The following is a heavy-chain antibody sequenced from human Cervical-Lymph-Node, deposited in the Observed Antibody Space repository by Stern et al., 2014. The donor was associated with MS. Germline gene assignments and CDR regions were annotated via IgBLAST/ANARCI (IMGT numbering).Heavy chain of an antibody. Sequence: TLRESGPTLVKPTQTLTLTCTFSGFSLSSSGVGVGWIRQAPGKALEWLALIYWDDDERYSPSLRSRLTITKDTSKNQVVLTMTDMDPVDTATYYCAREIAAVVPFDYWGQGTLVTVSS. V-gene: IGHV2-5*02. J-gene: IGHJ4*02. CDR3: AREIAAVVPFDY. CDR2: IYWDDDE. CDR1: GFSLSSSGVG. D-gene: IGHD6-13*01.